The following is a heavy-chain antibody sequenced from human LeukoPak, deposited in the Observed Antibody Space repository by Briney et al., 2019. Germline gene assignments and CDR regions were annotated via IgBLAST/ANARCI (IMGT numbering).Heavy chain of an antibody. CDR1: GFTVSSNY. V-gene: IGHV3-66*01. Sequence: GGSLRLPCAASGFTVSSNYMSWVRQAPGKGLEWVSVIYSGGSTYYADSVKGRFTISRDNSKNTLYLQMNSLRAEDTAVYYCAREAAFGRGDPYFDYWGQGTLVTVSS. CDR3: AREAAFGRGDPYFDY. CDR2: IYSGGST. D-gene: IGHD3-10*01. J-gene: IGHJ4*02.